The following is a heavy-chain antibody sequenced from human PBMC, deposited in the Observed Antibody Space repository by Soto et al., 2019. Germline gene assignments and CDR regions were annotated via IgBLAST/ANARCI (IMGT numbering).Heavy chain of an antibody. CDR1: GGSISSYY. CDR3: ARDGYYDSSGYYPVGFDY. J-gene: IGHJ4*02. Sequence: SETLSLTCTVSGGSISSYYWSWIRQPAGKGLEWIGRIYTSGSTNYNPSLKSRVTMSVDTSKNQFSLKLSSVTAADTAVYYCARDGYYDSSGYYPVGFDYWGQGTLVTVSS. CDR2: IYTSGST. D-gene: IGHD3-22*01. V-gene: IGHV4-4*07.